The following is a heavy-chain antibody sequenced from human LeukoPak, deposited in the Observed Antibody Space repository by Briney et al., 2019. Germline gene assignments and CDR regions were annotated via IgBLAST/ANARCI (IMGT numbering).Heavy chain of an antibody. J-gene: IGHJ6*02. CDR2: IIPIFGTA. CDR3: ARPEGYGSGSYYNVLSSHGYYYYGMDV. D-gene: IGHD3-10*01. V-gene: IGHV1-69*13. CDR1: GYTFTSYG. Sequence: GASVKVSCKASGYTFTSYGISWVRQAPGQGLEWMGGIIPIFGTANYAQKFQGRVTITADESTSTAYMELSSLRSEDTAVYYCARPEGYGSGSYYNVLSSHGYYYYGMDVWGQGTTVTVSS.